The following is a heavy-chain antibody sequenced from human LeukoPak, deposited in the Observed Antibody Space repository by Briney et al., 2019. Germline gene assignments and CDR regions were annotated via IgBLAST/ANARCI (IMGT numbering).Heavy chain of an antibody. Sequence: SETLSLTCTVSGGSIGTYYWSWIRQPAGKGLEWIGRIYTSGSTNYNPSLKSRVTMSVDTSKNQFSLKLSSVTAADTAVYYCARQIISGCSGGSCLRPSDYWGQGALVTVSS. CDR3: ARQIISGCSGGSCLRPSDY. V-gene: IGHV4-4*07. CDR2: IYTSGST. J-gene: IGHJ4*02. CDR1: GGSIGTYY. D-gene: IGHD2-15*01.